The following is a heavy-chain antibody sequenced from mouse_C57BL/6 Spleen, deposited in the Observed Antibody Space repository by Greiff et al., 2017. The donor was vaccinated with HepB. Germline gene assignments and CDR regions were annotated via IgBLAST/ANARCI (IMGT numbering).Heavy chain of an antibody. V-gene: IGHV1-42*01. CDR2: INPSTGGT. Sequence: EVQLQQSGPELVKPGASVKISCKASGYSFTGYYMNWVKQSPEKSLEWIGEINPSTGGTTYNQKFKAKATLTVDKSSSTAYMQLKSLTSEDSAVYYCARSTVVYWYFDVWGTGTTVTVSS. CDR1: GYSFTGYY. D-gene: IGHD1-1*01. J-gene: IGHJ1*03. CDR3: ARSTVVYWYFDV.